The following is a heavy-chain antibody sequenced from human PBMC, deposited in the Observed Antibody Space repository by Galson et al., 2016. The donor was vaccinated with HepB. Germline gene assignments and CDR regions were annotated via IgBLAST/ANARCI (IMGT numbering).Heavy chain of an antibody. Sequence: SLRLSCAASGFRFSNYGMHWVRQAPGKGLEWVAVIWFDGSNKYYADSVKGRFTISRGNSKNTLFLQMNSLRAEDTAVYYCARERWGITMVRGNGMDVWGQGTTVTVSS. CDR1: GFRFSNYG. D-gene: IGHD3-10*01. CDR2: IWFDGSNK. J-gene: IGHJ6*02. V-gene: IGHV3-33*01. CDR3: ARERWGITMVRGNGMDV.